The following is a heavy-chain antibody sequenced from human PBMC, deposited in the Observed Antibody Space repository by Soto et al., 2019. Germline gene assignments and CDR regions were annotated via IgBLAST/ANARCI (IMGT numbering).Heavy chain of an antibody. V-gene: IGHV1-8*01. D-gene: IGHD2-21*02. Sequence: ASVKVSCKASGYTFTSYDINWVRQATGQGLEWMGWMNPNSGTTGYAQKFQGRVTMTRNTTITTAYMELSRLRSEDTAMYYCARSYCGGDCPNNWFDPWGQGTLVTVSS. J-gene: IGHJ5*02. CDR1: GYTFTSYD. CDR2: MNPNSGTT. CDR3: ARSYCGGDCPNNWFDP.